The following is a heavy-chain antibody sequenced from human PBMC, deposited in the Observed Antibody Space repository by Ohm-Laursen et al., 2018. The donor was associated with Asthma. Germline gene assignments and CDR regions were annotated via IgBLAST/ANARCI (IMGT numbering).Heavy chain of an antibody. CDR1: GYTFSRYS. D-gene: IGHD3-22*01. CDR3: ARGYYYDSRASYYFDY. Sequence: SLRLSCTASGYTFSRYSIHWVRQIPGKGLEWVSYISSSSSSLYYADSVKGRFTISRDDAKNSLSLQMNSLRDDDTAVYYCARGYYYDSRASYYFDYWGQGTLVTVSS. CDR2: ISSSSSSL. V-gene: IGHV3-48*02. J-gene: IGHJ4*02.